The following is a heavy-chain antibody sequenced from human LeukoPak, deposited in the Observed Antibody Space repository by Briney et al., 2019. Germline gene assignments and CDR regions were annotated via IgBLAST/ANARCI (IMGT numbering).Heavy chain of an antibody. J-gene: IGHJ3*02. Sequence: ASVKVSCKASGGTFSSYAISWVRQAPGQGLEWMGEIIPIFGTANYAQKFQGRVTITADESTSTAYMELSSLRSEDTAVYYCARDYYDSTDAFDIWGQGTMVTVSS. CDR2: IIPIFGTA. CDR1: GGTFSSYA. CDR3: ARDYYDSTDAFDI. V-gene: IGHV1-69*13. D-gene: IGHD3-22*01.